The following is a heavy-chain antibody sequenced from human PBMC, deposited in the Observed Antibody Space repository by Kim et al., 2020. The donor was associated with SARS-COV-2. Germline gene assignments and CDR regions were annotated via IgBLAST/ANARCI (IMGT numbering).Heavy chain of an antibody. CDR2: ISYDGSNK. Sequence: GGSLRLSCAASGLTFSSYGMHWVRQAPGKGLEWVAVISYDGSNKYYADSVKGRFTISSNNSKNTLYLQMNSLRAEDTAVYYCARKNPTPVYLDYWGQGTLVTVSS. V-gene: IGHV3-33*05. CDR3: ARKNPTPVYLDY. CDR1: GLTFSSYG. J-gene: IGHJ4*02. D-gene: IGHD3-16*02.